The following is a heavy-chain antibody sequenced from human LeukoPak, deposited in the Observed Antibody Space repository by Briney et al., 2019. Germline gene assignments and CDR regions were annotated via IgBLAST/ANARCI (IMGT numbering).Heavy chain of an antibody. CDR3: AKSIAARLRAFDI. CDR1: GFTFSSYA. CDR2: ISGSGGST. J-gene: IGHJ3*02. D-gene: IGHD6-6*01. V-gene: IGHV3-23*01. Sequence: GGSLRLSCAASGFTFSSYAMSWVRQAPGKGLEWVSAISGSGGSTYYADSVKGRFTISRDNAKNSLYLQMNSLRAEDTALYYCAKSIAARLRAFDIWGQGTMVTVSS.